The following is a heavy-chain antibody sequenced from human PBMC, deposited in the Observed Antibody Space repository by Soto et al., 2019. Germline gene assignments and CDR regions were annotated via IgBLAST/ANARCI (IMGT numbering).Heavy chain of an antibody. D-gene: IGHD6-19*01. CDR3: AREPYSSGWTRGWFDP. V-gene: IGHV1-69*13. CDR1: GGTFSSYA. J-gene: IGHJ5*02. Sequence: GASAKVSCKASGGTFSSYAISWVRQAPGQGLEWMGGIIPIFGTANYAQKFQGRVTITADESTSTAYMELSSLRSEDTAVYYCAREPYSSGWTRGWFDPWGQGTLVTVSS. CDR2: IIPIFGTA.